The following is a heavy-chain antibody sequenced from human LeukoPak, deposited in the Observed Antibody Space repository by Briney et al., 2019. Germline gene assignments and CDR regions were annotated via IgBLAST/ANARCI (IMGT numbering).Heavy chain of an antibody. J-gene: IGHJ4*02. V-gene: IGHV4-31*03. CDR1: GGSISSGGYY. D-gene: IGHD2-2*01. CDR2: IYYSGST. CDR3: ARASVVPAVAFDY. Sequence: PSETLSPTCTVSGGSISSGGYYWSWIRQHPGKGLEWIGYIYYSGSTYYNPSLKSRVTISVDTSKNQFSLKLSSVTAADTAVYYCARASVVPAVAFDYWGQGTLVTVSS.